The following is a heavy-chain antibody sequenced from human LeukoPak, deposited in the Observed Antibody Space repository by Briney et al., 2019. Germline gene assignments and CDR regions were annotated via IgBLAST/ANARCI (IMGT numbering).Heavy chain of an antibody. CDR3: ARDLGGSYFNY. D-gene: IGHD1-26*01. V-gene: IGHV3-11*01. J-gene: IGHJ4*02. CDR1: GFTFSNFY. CDR2: ISGSGSTI. Sequence: GGSLRLSCAASGFTFSNFYMSWIRQAPGKGLEWVSYISGSGSTIYYADSVKGRFTISRDNAKNSLSLQMNSLRAEDTAVYYCARDLGGSYFNYWGQGTLVTVSS.